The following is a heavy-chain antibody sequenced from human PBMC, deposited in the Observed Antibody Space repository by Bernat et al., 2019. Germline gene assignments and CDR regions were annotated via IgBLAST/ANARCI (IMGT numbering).Heavy chain of an antibody. Sequence: EVQLLESGGGLVQPGGSLRLSCAASGFTFNSYAMSWVRQAPGKGLEWVSTVSPIGGSTYYADSVKGRFTISRDNSKNTLYLQMNSLRAEDTAVYYCARVGSGWQEAFDYWGQGTLVTVSS. J-gene: IGHJ4*02. D-gene: IGHD6-19*01. CDR3: ARVGSGWQEAFDY. CDR1: GFTFNSYA. V-gene: IGHV3-23*01. CDR2: VSPIGGST.